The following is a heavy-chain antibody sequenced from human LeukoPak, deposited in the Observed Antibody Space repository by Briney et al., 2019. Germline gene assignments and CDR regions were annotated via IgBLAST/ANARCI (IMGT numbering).Heavy chain of an antibody. CDR1: GFTFSSYE. Sequence: GGSLRLSCAASGFTFSSYEMNWVRQAPGKGLEWVSYISSSGSTIYYADSVKGRFTISRDNAKNSLYLQMNSLRAEDTAVYYCAREGVGWGYCSGGSWCRAFDIWGQGTMVTVSS. J-gene: IGHJ3*02. CDR2: ISSSGSTI. D-gene: IGHD2-15*01. CDR3: AREGVGWGYCSGGSWCRAFDI. V-gene: IGHV3-48*03.